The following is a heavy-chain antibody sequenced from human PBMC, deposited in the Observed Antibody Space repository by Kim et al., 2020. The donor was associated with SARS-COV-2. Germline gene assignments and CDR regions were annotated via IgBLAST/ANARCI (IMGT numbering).Heavy chain of an antibody. Sequence: RKDYADSVKGRFTISRDNGKNSLYLQMNSLRVEDTATYYCTKDISPGGADVWDQGTTVTVSS. CDR3: TKDISPGGADV. D-gene: IGHD3-16*01. V-gene: IGHV3-9*01. CDR2: RK. J-gene: IGHJ6*02.